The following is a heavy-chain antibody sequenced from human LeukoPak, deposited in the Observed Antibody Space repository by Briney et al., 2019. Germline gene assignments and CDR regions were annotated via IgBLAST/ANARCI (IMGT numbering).Heavy chain of an antibody. Sequence: PSETLSLTCTVSGYSISSGYYWGWIRQPPGKGLEWIGSIYYSGSTYYNPSLKSRVTISVDTSKNQFSLKLSSVTAADTAVYYCASNIVVVVAANRGNWFDPWGQGTLVTVSS. CDR1: GYSISSGYY. D-gene: IGHD2-15*01. V-gene: IGHV4-38-2*02. CDR2: IYYSGST. J-gene: IGHJ5*02. CDR3: ASNIVVVVAANRGNWFDP.